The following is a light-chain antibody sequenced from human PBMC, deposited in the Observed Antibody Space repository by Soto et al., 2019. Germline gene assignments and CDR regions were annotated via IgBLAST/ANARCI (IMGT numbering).Light chain of an antibody. CDR3: MQALQTRYT. CDR1: QSLLHSNGYNY. V-gene: IGKV2-28*01. Sequence: DIVMTQSPLSLPVTPGEPASISCRSSQSLLHSNGYNYLDWYLQKPGQSPQLLIYLGSNRASGVPDRFSGSGSGKDFKLKISRVEAEDVGVYYCMQALQTRYTFGQGTKLEIK. CDR2: LGS. J-gene: IGKJ2*01.